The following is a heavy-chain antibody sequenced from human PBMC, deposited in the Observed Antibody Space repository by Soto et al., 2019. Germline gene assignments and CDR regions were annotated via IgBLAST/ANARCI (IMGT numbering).Heavy chain of an antibody. CDR3: TRQGVERSLDY. CDR2: ITYSSTTI. CDR1: GFTFSNYN. V-gene: IGHV3-48*01. J-gene: IGHJ4*02. D-gene: IGHD1-1*01. Sequence: GGSLRLSCAASGFTFSNYNMNWVRQTPGKGLEWVSYITYSSTTISYADSVNGRFTISRDNSENTLYLQMNSLRAEDTAVYYCTRQGVERSLDYWGQGTQVTVSS.